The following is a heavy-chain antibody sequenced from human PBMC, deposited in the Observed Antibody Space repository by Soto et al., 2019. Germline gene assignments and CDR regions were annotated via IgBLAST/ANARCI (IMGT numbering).Heavy chain of an antibody. V-gene: IGHV1-18*01. CDR3: TRGGQLFAGNYFDY. Sequence: QVQLVQSGAEVKKPGASVKVSCKASGYTFTSYGISWVRQAPGQGLEWMGWISNYNGDTNYAQKLQGRVTMTTDTSTSTAYMELRSLKSDDSAVYSCTRGGQLFAGNYFDYWGQGTLVTVSS. CDR1: GYTFTSYG. J-gene: IGHJ4*02. D-gene: IGHD3-10*02. CDR2: ISNYNGDT.